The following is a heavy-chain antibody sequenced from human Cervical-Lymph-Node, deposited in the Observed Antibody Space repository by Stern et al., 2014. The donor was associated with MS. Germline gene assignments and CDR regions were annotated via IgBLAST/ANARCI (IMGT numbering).Heavy chain of an antibody. D-gene: IGHD3-16*02. Sequence: MQLVESGAEVKKPGSSVKVSCKASGGTISNYIIGWVRQAPGQGLEWMGGIIPMFGIANYAEKFQDRGTITADESTSTAYMDLSSLRSEDTAVYYCARATSDYIWGTYRFLDSWGQGTLVIVSS. V-gene: IGHV1-69*01. J-gene: IGHJ4*02. CDR2: IIPMFGIA. CDR1: GGTISNYI. CDR3: ARATSDYIWGTYRFLDS.